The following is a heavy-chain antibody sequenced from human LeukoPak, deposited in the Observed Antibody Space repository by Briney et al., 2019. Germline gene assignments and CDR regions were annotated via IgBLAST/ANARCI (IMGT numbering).Heavy chain of an antibody. CDR1: GGSISSGDYY. CDR3: ATSAADTSFDY. D-gene: IGHD6-13*01. CDR2: IYTSGST. J-gene: IGHJ4*02. Sequence: PSETLSLTCTVSGGSISSGDYYWSWIRQPPGKGLEWIGRIYTSGSTNYNPSLKSRVTMSVDTSKNQFSLKLSSVTAADTAVYYCATSAADTSFDYWGQGTLVTVSS. V-gene: IGHV4-61*02.